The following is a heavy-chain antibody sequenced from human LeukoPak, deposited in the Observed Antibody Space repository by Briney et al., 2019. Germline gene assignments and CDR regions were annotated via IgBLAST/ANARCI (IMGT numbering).Heavy chain of an antibody. CDR2: INHSGST. J-gene: IGHJ3*02. CDR3: ARVVVPAAIDAFDI. Sequence: SETVSLTCAVYGGSFSGYYWSWIRQPPGKGLEWIGEINHSGSTNYNPSLKSRVTISVDTSKNQFSLKLSSVTAADTAVYYCARVVVPAAIDAFDIWGQGTMVTVSS. V-gene: IGHV4-34*01. D-gene: IGHD2-2*02. CDR1: GGSFSGYY.